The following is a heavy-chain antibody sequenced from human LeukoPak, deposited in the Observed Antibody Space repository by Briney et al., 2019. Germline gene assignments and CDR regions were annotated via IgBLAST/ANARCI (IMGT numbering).Heavy chain of an antibody. D-gene: IGHD3-22*01. V-gene: IGHV1-18*01. CDR3: ARMRYYYDSSGYNEEYYFDY. CDR2: ISAYNGNT. CDR1: GYTFTSYG. J-gene: IGHJ4*02. Sequence: ASVKVSCKASGYTFTSYGISWVRQAPGQGLEWMGWISAYNGNTNYAQKLQGRVTMTTDTSTSTAYMELRSLRFDDTAVYYCARMRYYYDSSGYNEEYYFDYWGQGTLVTVSS.